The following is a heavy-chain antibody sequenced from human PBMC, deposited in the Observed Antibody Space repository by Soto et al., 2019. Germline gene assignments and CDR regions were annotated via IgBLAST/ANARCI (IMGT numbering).Heavy chain of an antibody. CDR1: GFTFSSYS. Sequence: GGSLRLSCAASGFTFSSYSMNWVRQAPGKGLEWVSSISSSSSYIYYADSVKGRFTISRDNAKNSLYLQMNSLRAEDTAVYYCARDQPGRYFDWLQKYYYYMDVWGKGTTVTVSS. V-gene: IGHV3-21*01. CDR2: ISSSSSYI. CDR3: ARDQPGRYFDWLQKYYYYMDV. J-gene: IGHJ6*03. D-gene: IGHD3-9*01.